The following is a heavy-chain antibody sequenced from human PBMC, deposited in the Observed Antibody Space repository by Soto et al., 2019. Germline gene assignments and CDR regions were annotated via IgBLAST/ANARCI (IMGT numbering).Heavy chain of an antibody. V-gene: IGHV2-5*02. D-gene: IGHD3-9*01. Sequence: SGPTLVNPTQTLTLTCTFSGFSLSTSGVGVGWIRQPPGKALEWLALIYWDDDKRSSPSLKSRLTITKDTSKNQVVLTMTNMTPVDTATYFCARGLRYFDWPPVEYWGQGTLCTPSS. CDR2: IYWDDDK. CDR3: ARGLRYFDWPPVEY. CDR1: GFSLSTSGVG. J-gene: IGHJ4*02.